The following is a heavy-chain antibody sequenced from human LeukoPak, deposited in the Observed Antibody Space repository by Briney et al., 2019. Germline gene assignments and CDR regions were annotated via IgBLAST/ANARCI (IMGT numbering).Heavy chain of an antibody. V-gene: IGHV3-9*01. Sequence: GGSLRLSCAASGFTFHDYAMHWVRQAPVKGLEWVSGISWNSGSIGYADSVKGRFTISRDNAKNSLYLQMNSMRAEDTALYYCAKDMNKVGHANWFDPWGQGTLVTVSS. CDR1: GFTFHDYA. CDR3: AKDMNKVGHANWFDP. CDR2: ISWNSGSI. J-gene: IGHJ5*02. D-gene: IGHD1/OR15-1a*01.